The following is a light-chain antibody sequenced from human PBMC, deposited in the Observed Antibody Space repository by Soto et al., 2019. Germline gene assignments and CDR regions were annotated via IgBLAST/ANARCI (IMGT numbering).Light chain of an antibody. CDR1: SSDVGGYNY. CDR2: EVS. CDR3: SSYAGSNNLV. Sequence: QSVLTQPPSASGSPGQSVTISCTGTSSDVGGYNYVSWYQQHPGKAPKLIISEVSKRPSGVPDRFSGSKSGNTASLTVSGLQGEDEADYYCSSYAGSNNLVFGGGTKLTVL. V-gene: IGLV2-8*01. J-gene: IGLJ2*01.